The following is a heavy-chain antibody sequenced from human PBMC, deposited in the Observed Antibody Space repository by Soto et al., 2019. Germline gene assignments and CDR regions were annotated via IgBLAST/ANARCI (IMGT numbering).Heavy chain of an antibody. CDR2: INPTDSYT. V-gene: IGHV5-10-1*01. J-gene: IGHJ4*02. CDR1: GYSFTNNW. Sequence: GESLKISCQASGYSFTNNWITWVRQMSGKGLEWMGNINPTDSYTRYSPSFQGHVTISVDKSITTAYLQWSSLKASDTAMYYCTRGSGWTDYWGQGTLVTVSS. CDR3: TRGSGWTDY. D-gene: IGHD6-19*01.